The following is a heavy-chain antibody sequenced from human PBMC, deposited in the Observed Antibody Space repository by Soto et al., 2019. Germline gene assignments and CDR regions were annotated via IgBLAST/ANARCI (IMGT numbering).Heavy chain of an antibody. V-gene: IGHV3-30*18. J-gene: IGHJ4*02. CDR1: EFTFSNFA. D-gene: IGHD3-10*01. CDR3: AKDSGRGSADYYFDY. CDR2: ISYDGDDK. Sequence: GALRLSCAASEFTFSNFAMHWVRQAPGKGLEWVAVISYDGDDKKFADSVKGRFTISRDNSKNTLFLQMNSLRPEDTAAYFCAKDSGRGSADYYFDYWGRGTLVTVSS.